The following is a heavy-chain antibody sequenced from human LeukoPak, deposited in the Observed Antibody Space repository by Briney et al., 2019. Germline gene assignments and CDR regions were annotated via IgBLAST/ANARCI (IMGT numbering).Heavy chain of an antibody. CDR2: INPNSGGT. D-gene: IGHD3-10*01. Sequence: ASVKVSCKASGYTFTGYYIHWVRQAPGQGLEWMGRINPNSGGTNYAQKFQGRVTMTRDTSISTAYMELSRLRSDDTAVYYCARVSAWFGEFKLHAFDIWGQGTMVTVSS. CDR1: GYTFTGYY. V-gene: IGHV1-2*06. CDR3: ARVSAWFGEFKLHAFDI. J-gene: IGHJ3*02.